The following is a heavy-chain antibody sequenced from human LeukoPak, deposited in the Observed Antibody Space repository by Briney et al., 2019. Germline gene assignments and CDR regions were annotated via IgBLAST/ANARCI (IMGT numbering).Heavy chain of an antibody. J-gene: IGHJ4*02. CDR1: GFTFSSYG. CDR3: AKGTYDILTDWLDY. V-gene: IGHV3-30*18. Sequence: GGSLRLSCAASGFTFSSYGMHWVRQAPGKGLERVAVISYDGSNIYYADSVKGRFTISRDNYKNTLYLQMNSLRAEDTAVYYCAKGTYDILTDWLDYWGQGTLVTVSS. D-gene: IGHD3-9*01. CDR2: ISYDGSNI.